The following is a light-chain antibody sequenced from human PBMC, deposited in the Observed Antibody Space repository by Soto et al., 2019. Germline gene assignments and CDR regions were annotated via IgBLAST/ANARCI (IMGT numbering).Light chain of an antibody. CDR1: SSDVGAYNY. CDR3: SSYTRSSPLV. V-gene: IGLV2-14*03. Sequence: QSALTQPASGSGSPGQSITISCTGTSSDVGAYNYVSWYQQHPGNAPKLMIYDVSNRPSGVSNRFSGSKSGNTASLTISGLQAEDEAAYYCSSYTRSSPLVFGGGTKLTVL. J-gene: IGLJ2*01. CDR2: DVS.